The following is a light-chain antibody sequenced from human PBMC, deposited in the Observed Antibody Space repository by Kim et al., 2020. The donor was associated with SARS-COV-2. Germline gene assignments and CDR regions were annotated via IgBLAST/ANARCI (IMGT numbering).Light chain of an antibody. J-gene: IGLJ1*01. CDR2: DVS. CDR3: TSYTSGSNYV. V-gene: IGLV2-14*04. CDR1: SSDVGGYNY. Sequence: GQSITISGTGTSSDVGGYNYVSWYQQHPDKAPKLMIYDVSKRPLGVSNRFSGSKSGNTASLTISGLQAEDEADYYCTSYTSGSNYVFGTGTKVTVL.